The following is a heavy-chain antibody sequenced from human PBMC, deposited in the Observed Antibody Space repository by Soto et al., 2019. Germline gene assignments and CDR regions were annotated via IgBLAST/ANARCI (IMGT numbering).Heavy chain of an antibody. V-gene: IGHV2-5*01. CDR2: IYWNDDK. Sequence: QITLKESGPTLVKPTQTLTLTCTFSGFSLSTSGVGVGWIRQPPGKALGWLALIYWNDDKRYSPSLKSRLTITKDTSKNQVVLTMTNMDPVDTATYYCAHSFIVVVPAAPGGWFDPWGQGTLVTVSS. CDR3: AHSFIVVVPAAPGGWFDP. D-gene: IGHD2-2*01. J-gene: IGHJ5*02. CDR1: GFSLSTSGVG.